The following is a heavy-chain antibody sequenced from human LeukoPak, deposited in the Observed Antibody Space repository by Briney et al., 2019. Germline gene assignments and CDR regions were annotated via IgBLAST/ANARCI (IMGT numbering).Heavy chain of an antibody. J-gene: IGHJ4*02. Sequence: GGSLRLSCAASGFTFSSYSMNWVRQAPGKGLEWVSSISSSSSYIYYADSVKGRFTISRDNAKNSLYLRMNSLRAEDTAVYYCARDPGNGLPYFDYWGQGTLVTVSS. CDR3: ARDPGNGLPYFDY. D-gene: IGHD1-1*01. CDR2: ISSSSSYI. V-gene: IGHV3-21*01. CDR1: GFTFSSYS.